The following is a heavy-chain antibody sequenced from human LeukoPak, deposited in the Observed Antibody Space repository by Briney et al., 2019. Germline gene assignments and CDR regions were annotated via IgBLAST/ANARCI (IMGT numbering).Heavy chain of an antibody. CDR1: GYTFTSYD. CDR3: ARGTLYRGWSYYLDF. CDR2: ISTYNGNT. Sequence: ASVKVSCKASGYTFTSYDINWVRQATGQGLEWMGWISTYNGNTNYAQKIQGRVTMTTDTSTSTAYMELRSLRSDDTAVYYCARGTLYRGWSYYLDFWGQGSQVTVSS. V-gene: IGHV1-18*01. D-gene: IGHD6-19*01. J-gene: IGHJ4*02.